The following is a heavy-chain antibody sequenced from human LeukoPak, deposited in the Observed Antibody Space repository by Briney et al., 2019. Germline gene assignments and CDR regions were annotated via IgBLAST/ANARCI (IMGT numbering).Heavy chain of an antibody. CDR1: GFTFTSSA. Sequence: GASVKVSCKASGFTFTSSAMQWVRQARGQRLEWIGWIVVGSGNTNYAQKFQERVTITRDMSTSKAYMELSSLRSEDTAVYYCAADHQIFSGAFDIWGQGTMVTVSS. D-gene: IGHD7-27*01. CDR2: IVVGSGNT. J-gene: IGHJ3*02. V-gene: IGHV1-58*02. CDR3: AADHQIFSGAFDI.